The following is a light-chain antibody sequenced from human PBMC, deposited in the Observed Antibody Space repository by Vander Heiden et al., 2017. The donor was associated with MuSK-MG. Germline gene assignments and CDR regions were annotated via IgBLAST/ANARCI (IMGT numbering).Light chain of an antibody. CDR1: QSVSNN. CDR3: QQYNNWPLT. V-gene: IGKV3-15*01. Sequence: EIVMTPSPATLSVSPGERATLSCRASQSVSNNLAWYQQKPGQAPRLLIYGASTRATAIPARFSGSGSGTEFTLTISSLQSEDFAVYHCQQYNNWPLTFGGGTKVEVK. J-gene: IGKJ4*01. CDR2: GAS.